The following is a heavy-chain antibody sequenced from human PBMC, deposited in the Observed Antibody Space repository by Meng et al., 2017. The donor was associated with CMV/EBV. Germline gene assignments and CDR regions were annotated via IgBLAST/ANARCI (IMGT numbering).Heavy chain of an antibody. CDR2: IIPIFGKT. CDR1: GYTFTSYA. D-gene: IGHD3-3*01. J-gene: IGHJ6*02. Sequence: SVKVSCKASGYTFTSYAISWVRQAPGQGLEWMGGIIPIFGKTNYAQKFQGRVTITTDESTSTAYMELSSLRSEDTGVYYCARGDDFWSGPTRTFYYYGMDVWGQGTTVTVSS. V-gene: IGHV1-69*05. CDR3: ARGDDFWSGPTRTFYYYGMDV.